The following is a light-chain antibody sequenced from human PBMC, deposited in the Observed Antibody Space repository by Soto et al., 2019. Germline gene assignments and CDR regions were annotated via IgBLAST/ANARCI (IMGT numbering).Light chain of an antibody. CDR1: QSVSSN. Sequence: EIVVTQSPATLSVSPGERATLSCRASQSVSSNLAWYQQKPGQAPRLLIYGAFTRAIGIPARFSGTGSGTEFTLTISSLQSEDFAVYYCQHYNNWPPMYTFGQGTKLEIK. CDR2: GAF. J-gene: IGKJ2*01. CDR3: QHYNNWPPMYT. V-gene: IGKV3-15*01.